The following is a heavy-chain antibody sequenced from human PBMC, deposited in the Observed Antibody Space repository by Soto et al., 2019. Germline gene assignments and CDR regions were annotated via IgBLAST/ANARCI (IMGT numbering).Heavy chain of an antibody. CDR1: GDSVSSNSAA. D-gene: IGHD3-10*01. J-gene: IGHJ6*02. CDR2: TYYRSKWYN. CDR3: ARAHFRGYYGSGSSLYYYYYYGMDV. V-gene: IGHV6-1*01. Sequence: SQTLSLTCAISGDSVSSNSAAWNWIRRSPSRGLEWLGRTYYRSKWYNDYAVSVKSRITINPDTSKNQFSLQLNSVTPEDTAVYYCARAHFRGYYGSGSSLYYYYYYGMDVWGQGTTVTVSS.